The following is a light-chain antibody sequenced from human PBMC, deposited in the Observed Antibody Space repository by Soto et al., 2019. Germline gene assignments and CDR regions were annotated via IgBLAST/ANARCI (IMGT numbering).Light chain of an antibody. Sequence: AIQLTQSPSSLSASVGDRVTITCRASQGISSALAWYQQKPGKAPKLLIYVASSLESGVPSRFSGSGSGTDFNITINSLQPEDFATYYCQQFNNYPLSFGGGTKVEIK. CDR3: QQFNNYPLS. CDR2: VAS. V-gene: IGKV1D-13*01. J-gene: IGKJ4*01. CDR1: QGISSA.